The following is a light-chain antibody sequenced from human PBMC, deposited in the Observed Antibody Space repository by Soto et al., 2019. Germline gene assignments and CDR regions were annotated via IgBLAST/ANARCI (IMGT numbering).Light chain of an antibody. Sequence: IVLTQSPATLSLSPGDRATLSCRASQSISTFLAWYQHKPGQAPRLLIYDASSRAAGVPSRFRGSGSGADFSLTIVSLEPDDSASYCCQQSYSSWATFGGGTKVEIQ. CDR3: QQSYSSWAT. CDR1: QSISTF. J-gene: IGKJ4*01. V-gene: IGKV3-11*01. CDR2: DAS.